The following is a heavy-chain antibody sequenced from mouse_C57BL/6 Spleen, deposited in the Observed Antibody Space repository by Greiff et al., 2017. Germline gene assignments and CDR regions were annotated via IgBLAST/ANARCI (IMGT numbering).Heavy chain of an antibody. Sequence: QVQLQQSGPELVKPGASVKISCKASGYAFSSSWMNWVKQRPGKGLEWIGRIYPGDGDTNYNGKFKGKATLTADKSSSTAYMQLSSLTSEVSAVYFCARERVYYYGTGAMDYWGQGTSVTVSS. D-gene: IGHD1-1*01. CDR3: ARERVYYYGTGAMDY. J-gene: IGHJ4*01. V-gene: IGHV1-82*01. CDR2: IYPGDGDT. CDR1: GYAFSSSW.